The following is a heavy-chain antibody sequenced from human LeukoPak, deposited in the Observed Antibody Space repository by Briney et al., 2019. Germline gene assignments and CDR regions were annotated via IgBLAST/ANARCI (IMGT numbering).Heavy chain of an antibody. Sequence: GGSLRLSCAASGFTFSSYAMSWVRQAPGKGLEWVSAISGSGGSTYYADSVKGRFTISRDNSKNTLYLQMNSLRAEDTAVYYCAKHYGSGSRPPYYYGMDVWGQGTTVTVSS. CDR3: AKHYGSGSRPPYYYGMDV. J-gene: IGHJ6*02. CDR1: GFTFSSYA. CDR2: ISGSGGST. D-gene: IGHD3-10*01. V-gene: IGHV3-23*01.